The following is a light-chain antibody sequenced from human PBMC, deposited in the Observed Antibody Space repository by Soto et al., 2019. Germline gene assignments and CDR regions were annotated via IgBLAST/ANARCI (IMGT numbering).Light chain of an antibody. CDR2: DAS. CDR1: QSVSSSY. Sequence: DIVLTQSPGTLSLSPGERATLSCRASQSVSSSYLAWYQQKPGQAPRLLIYDASNRATGIPARFSGSGSGTDFTPTISSLEPEDFAVYYCQQRSNWPPITFGQGTRLEIK. J-gene: IGKJ5*01. CDR3: QQRSNWPPIT. V-gene: IGKV3-11*01.